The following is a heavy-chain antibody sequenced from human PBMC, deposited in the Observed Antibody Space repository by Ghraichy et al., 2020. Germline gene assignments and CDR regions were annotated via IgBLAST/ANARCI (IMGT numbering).Heavy chain of an antibody. CDR2: ISGSGDGT. CDR3: AKDKVYSGSYWGFDY. V-gene: IGHV3-23*01. Sequence: GGSLRLSCAASGFTFSSYAMNWVRQAPGKGLECVSVISGSGDGTYYADSVKGRFTISRDNSKNTLYLQMNSLRADDTAVYYCAKDKVYSGSYWGFDYWGQGTLVTVSS. CDR1: GFTFSSYA. J-gene: IGHJ4*02. D-gene: IGHD1-26*01.